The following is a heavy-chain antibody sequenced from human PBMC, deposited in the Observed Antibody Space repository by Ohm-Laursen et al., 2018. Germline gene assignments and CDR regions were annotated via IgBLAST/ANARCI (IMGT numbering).Heavy chain of an antibody. V-gene: IGHV3-23*01. J-gene: IGHJ4*02. D-gene: IGHD3-22*01. CDR2: ISGSGGST. CDR3: VRGHYYDSSAYYYVSLFDY. CDR1: GFTFSSYA. Sequence: SLRLSCAASGFTFSSYAMSWVRQAPGKGLEWVSAISGSGGSTYYADSVKGRFTISRDNSKNTLYLQMNSLRAEDTAVYYCVRGHYYDSSAYYYVSLFDYWGQGTLVTVSS.